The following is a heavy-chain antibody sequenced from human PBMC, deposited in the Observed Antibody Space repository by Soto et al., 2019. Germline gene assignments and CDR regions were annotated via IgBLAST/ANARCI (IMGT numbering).Heavy chain of an antibody. CDR2: INHSGST. CDR3: ARGGTIFKNSYYYYGMDV. V-gene: IGHV4-34*01. CDR1: GGSFSGYY. D-gene: IGHD3-3*01. J-gene: IGHJ6*02. Sequence: SETLSLTCAVYGGSFSGYYWSWIRQPPGKGLEWIGEINHSGSTNYNPSLKSRVTISVDTSKNQLSLKLSSVTAADTAVYYCARGGTIFKNSYYYYGMDVWGQGTTVTVSS.